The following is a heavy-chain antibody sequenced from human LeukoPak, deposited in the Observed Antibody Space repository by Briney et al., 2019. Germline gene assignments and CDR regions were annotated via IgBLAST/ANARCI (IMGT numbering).Heavy chain of an antibody. D-gene: IGHD3-10*01. V-gene: IGHV4-31*03. CDR1: GGSISSGGYY. CDR2: IYYSGST. Sequence: NPSQTLSLTCTVSGGSISSGGYYWSWIRQHPGKGLEWIGYIYYSGSTYYNPSLKSRVTISVDTSKNQFSLKLSSVTAADTAVYYCARGQYSGSGSYIDYWGQGTLVTVSS. J-gene: IGHJ4*02. CDR3: ARGQYSGSGSYIDY.